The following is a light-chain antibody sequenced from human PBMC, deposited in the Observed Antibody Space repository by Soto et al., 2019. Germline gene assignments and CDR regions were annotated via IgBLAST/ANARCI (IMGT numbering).Light chain of an antibody. Sequence: IVLTQSPGTLSLSPGERATLACRASQSVSSSYLAWYQQKPGQAPRLLIYGASSRATGIPDRFSGSGSGTDFTLTISGLEPEDFAVYYCQQYGSSPSTFGQGTKVDNK. CDR2: GAS. CDR1: QSVSSSY. J-gene: IGKJ1*01. V-gene: IGKV3-20*01. CDR3: QQYGSSPST.